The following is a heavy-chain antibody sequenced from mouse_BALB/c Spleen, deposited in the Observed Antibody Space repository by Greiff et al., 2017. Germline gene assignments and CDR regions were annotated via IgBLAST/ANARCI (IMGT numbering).Heavy chain of an antibody. J-gene: IGHJ3*01. D-gene: IGHD2-1*01. CDR3: LYYGNPAWFAY. V-gene: IGHV1S135*01. Sequence: SYNQKFKGKATLTVDKSSSTAFMHLNSLTSEDSAVYYCLYYGNPAWFAYWGQGTLVTVSA.